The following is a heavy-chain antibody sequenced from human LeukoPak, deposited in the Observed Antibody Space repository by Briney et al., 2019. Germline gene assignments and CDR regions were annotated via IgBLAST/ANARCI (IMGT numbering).Heavy chain of an antibody. D-gene: IGHD3-3*01. CDR1: GYTFISYY. Sequence: ASVKVSCKASGYTFISYYIHWVRQAPGQGLEWMGMINPSDGSTSYAQKFQGRVTINADESTSTAYMELSSLRSEDTAVYYCARGWSGYSTGNNWFDPWGQGTLVTVCS. CDR3: ARGWSGYSTGNNWFDP. CDR2: INPSDGST. V-gene: IGHV1-46*01. J-gene: IGHJ5*02.